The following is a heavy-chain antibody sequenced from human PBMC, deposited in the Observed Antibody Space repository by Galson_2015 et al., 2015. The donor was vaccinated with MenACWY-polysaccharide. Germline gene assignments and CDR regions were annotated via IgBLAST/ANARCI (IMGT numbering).Heavy chain of an antibody. Sequence: KGLECVSTINPSGGSTWYADSVKGRFSISRDNSNNMLYLQMNSLRADDTAVYYCAKEQWGSNEYWGQGTLVTVSS. D-gene: IGHD6-13*01. J-gene: IGHJ4*02. CDR3: AKEQWGSNEY. V-gene: IGHV3-23*01. CDR2: INPSGGST.